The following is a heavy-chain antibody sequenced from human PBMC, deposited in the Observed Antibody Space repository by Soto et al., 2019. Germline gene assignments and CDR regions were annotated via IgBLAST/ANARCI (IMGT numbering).Heavy chain of an antibody. D-gene: IGHD6-13*01. CDR2: IWYDGSEK. CDR3: AKERFQQVAPTALGN. V-gene: IGHV3-30*02. CDR1: GFTFSDYG. J-gene: IGHJ4*02. Sequence: QVQLVESGGGVVQPGASLRLSCAASGFTFSDYGMHWVRQAPGKGLQWVALIWYDGSEKRYAESVKGRFTVSRDNAKNTVYLQMNGLGVEDTAVYYCAKERFQQVAPTALGNWGQGTLVTVAS.